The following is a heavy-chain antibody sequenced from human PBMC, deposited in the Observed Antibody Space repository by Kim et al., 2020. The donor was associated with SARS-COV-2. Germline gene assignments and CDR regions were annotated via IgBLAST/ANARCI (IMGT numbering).Heavy chain of an antibody. CDR3: ARPLYGSGSYRY. Sequence: YYNPSLKSRVTISVDTSTTQFSLKLGSVTAADTAVYYCARPLYGSGSYRYWGQGTLVTVSS. V-gene: IGHV4-39*01. D-gene: IGHD3-10*01. J-gene: IGHJ4*02.